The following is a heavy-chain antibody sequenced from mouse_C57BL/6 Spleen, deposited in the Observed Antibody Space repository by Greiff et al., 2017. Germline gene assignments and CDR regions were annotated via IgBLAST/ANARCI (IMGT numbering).Heavy chain of an antibody. D-gene: IGHD2-1*01. J-gene: IGHJ2*01. Sequence: EVHLVESGGGLVKPGGSLKLSCAASGFTFSSYAMSWVRQTPEKRLEWVATISDGGSYTYYPDNVKGRFTISRDNAKNNLYLQMSHLKSEDTAMYYCARDYGNYLYYFDYWGQGTTLTVSS. CDR1: GFTFSSYA. CDR2: ISDGGSYT. V-gene: IGHV5-4*01. CDR3: ARDYGNYLYYFDY.